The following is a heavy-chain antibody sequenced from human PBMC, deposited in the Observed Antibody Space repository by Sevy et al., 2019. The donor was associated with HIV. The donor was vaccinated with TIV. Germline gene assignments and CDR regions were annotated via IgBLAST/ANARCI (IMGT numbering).Heavy chain of an antibody. CDR2: ISYDGSNK. CDR3: ARDLFYSNYDHYYGMDV. J-gene: IGHJ6*02. CDR1: GFTFSSYA. V-gene: IGHV3-30-3*01. D-gene: IGHD4-4*01. Sequence: GGSLRLSCAASGFTFSSYAMHWVRQAPGKGLEWVAVISYDGSNKYYAVSVKGRFTISRDNSKNTLYLQMNSLRAEDTAVYYCARDLFYSNYDHYYGMDVWGQRTTVTVSS.